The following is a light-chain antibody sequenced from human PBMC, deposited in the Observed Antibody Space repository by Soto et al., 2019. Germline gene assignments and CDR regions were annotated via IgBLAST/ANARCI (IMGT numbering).Light chain of an antibody. CDR2: AAS. J-gene: IGKJ5*01. Sequence: EIALTQSPGTLSLSPGERATLSCRASQGVGNKYLAWYQQRPGQAPSLLIYAASSRATGVPDRFSGSGSGTDFTLTISRLEPEYCAVYYCKQYTNAHGIPFGQGTRPEIK. CDR3: KQYTNAHGIP. V-gene: IGKV3-20*01. CDR1: QGVGNKY.